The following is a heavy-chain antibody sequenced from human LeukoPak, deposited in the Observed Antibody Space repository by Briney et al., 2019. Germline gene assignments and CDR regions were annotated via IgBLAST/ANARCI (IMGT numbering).Heavy chain of an antibody. V-gene: IGHV5-51*01. CDR1: GYRFSNFW. CDR3: ARGGQAVPCQRFDY. CDR2: IHPSNSKT. Sequence: GESLKISCKSSGYRFSNFWIAWVRQMPGKGLEWMGIIHPSNSKTRYSPSFEDEVTISADKSISTVYLQWSSPKTSDSAIYYCARGGQAVPCQRFDYRGQGTLVTVS. J-gene: IGHJ4*02. D-gene: IGHD6-19*01.